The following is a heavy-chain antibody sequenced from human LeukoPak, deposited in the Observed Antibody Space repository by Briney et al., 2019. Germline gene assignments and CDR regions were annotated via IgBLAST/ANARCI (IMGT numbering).Heavy chain of an antibody. CDR2: ISSSSSYI. J-gene: IGHJ4*02. V-gene: IGHV3-21*01. Sequence: GGSLRLSCAASGFTVSSYSMNWVRQAPGKGLEWVSSISSSSSYIYYADSVKGRFTISRDNAKNSLYLQMNSLRADDTAVYYCARDATRGGDNDYWGQGTRVIVSS. D-gene: IGHD2-21*02. CDR1: GFTVSSYS. CDR3: ARDATRGGDNDY.